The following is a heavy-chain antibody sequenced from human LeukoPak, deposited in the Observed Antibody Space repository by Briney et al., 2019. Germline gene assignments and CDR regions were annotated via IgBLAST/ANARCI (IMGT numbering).Heavy chain of an antibody. Sequence: SETLSLTCTVSGGSISSGSYYWSWIRQPAGKGLEWIGRIYTSGSTNYNPSLKSRFTISVDTSKNQFSLKLSSVTAADTAVYYCARDPTYYDILTGRLLPNWFDPWGQGTLVTVSS. J-gene: IGHJ5*02. CDR2: IYTSGST. D-gene: IGHD3-9*01. CDR3: ARDPTYYDILTGRLLPNWFDP. CDR1: GGSISSGSYY. V-gene: IGHV4-61*02.